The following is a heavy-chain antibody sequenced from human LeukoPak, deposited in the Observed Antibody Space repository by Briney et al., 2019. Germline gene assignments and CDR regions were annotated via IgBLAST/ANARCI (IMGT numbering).Heavy chain of an antibody. CDR1: AFTFRNFW. Sequence: VGSLRLSCAASAFTFRNFWMSWVRQAPGRGLEWVANIHPEGNEKYHVESVKGRFTISRDNPKSSLFLQMNGLRVEDAAVYYCARGDAFSADHWGQGTLVTVSS. J-gene: IGHJ4*02. CDR3: ARGDAFSADH. CDR2: IHPEGNEK. V-gene: IGHV3-7*04.